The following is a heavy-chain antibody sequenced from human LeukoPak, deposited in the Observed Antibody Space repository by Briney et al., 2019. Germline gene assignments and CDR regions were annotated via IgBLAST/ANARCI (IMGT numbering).Heavy chain of an antibody. CDR1: AFTLSSYE. Sequence: GGSLRLSCAASAFTLSSYEMNWVRQAPGKGLEWGSYISSSGSTIYYADSVKGRFTISRDNAKNSLYLQMNSLRVEDTAVYYCARGVRGVMNYWGQGTLVTVSS. J-gene: IGHJ4*02. CDR2: ISSSGSTI. CDR3: ARGVRGVMNY. D-gene: IGHD3-10*02. V-gene: IGHV3-48*03.